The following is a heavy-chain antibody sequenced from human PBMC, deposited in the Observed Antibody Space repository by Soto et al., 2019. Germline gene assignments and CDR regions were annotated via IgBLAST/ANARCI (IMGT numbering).Heavy chain of an antibody. CDR3: ARSGYSSGSHPGGYYYYGMDV. CDR2: IYYSGST. J-gene: IGHJ6*02. Sequence: PSETLSLTCTVSGGSVSSGSYYWSWIRQPPGKGLEWIGYIYYSGSTNYNPSLKSRVTISVDTSKNQFSLKLSSVTAADTAVYYCARSGYSSGSHPGGYYYYGMDVWGQGTTVTVSS. V-gene: IGHV4-61*01. CDR1: GGSVSSGSYY. D-gene: IGHD6-19*01.